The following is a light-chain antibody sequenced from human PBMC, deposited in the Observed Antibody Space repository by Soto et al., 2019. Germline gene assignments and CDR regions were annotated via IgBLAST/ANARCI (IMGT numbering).Light chain of an antibody. CDR3: QQRSTWPT. V-gene: IGKV3-11*01. CDR2: DAS. Sequence: VLTQSPANLSLSPGKRATLSCRASKSVEFHLAWYQQKPGQAPRLLIYDASVRATGTPARFIGSGSGTAFTLTISSIEPEDFALYCCQQRSTWPTFGQGTRLEIK. CDR1: KSVEFH. J-gene: IGKJ5*01.